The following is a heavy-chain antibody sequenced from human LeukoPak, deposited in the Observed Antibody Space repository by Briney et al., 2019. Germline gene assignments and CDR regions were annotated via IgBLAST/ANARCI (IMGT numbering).Heavy chain of an antibody. Sequence: GGSLRLSCTASGFTFGDYAMSWFRQAPGKGLEWVGFIRSKAYGGTTEYAASVKGRFTISRDDSKSIPYLQMNSLKTEDTAVYYCTRGIVVVTAIPFFDYWGQGTLVTVSS. CDR3: TRGIVVVTAIPFFDY. CDR1: GFTFGDYA. V-gene: IGHV3-49*03. J-gene: IGHJ4*02. D-gene: IGHD2-21*02. CDR2: IRSKAYGGTT.